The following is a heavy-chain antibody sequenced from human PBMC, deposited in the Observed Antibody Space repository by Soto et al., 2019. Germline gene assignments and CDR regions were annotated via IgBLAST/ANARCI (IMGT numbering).Heavy chain of an antibody. V-gene: IGHV3-30*03. Sequence: GGSLRLSCAASGFTFSSYGMHWVRQAPGKGLEWVAVISYDGSNKYYADSVKGRFTISRDNSKNTLYLQMNSLRAEDTAVYYCASEWDSSGWYASFGYWGQGTLVTVSS. CDR1: GFTFSSYG. CDR2: ISYDGSNK. CDR3: ASEWDSSGWYASFGY. D-gene: IGHD6-19*01. J-gene: IGHJ4*02.